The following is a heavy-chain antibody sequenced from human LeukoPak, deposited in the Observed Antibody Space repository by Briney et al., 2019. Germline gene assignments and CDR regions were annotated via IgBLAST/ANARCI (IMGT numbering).Heavy chain of an antibody. CDR1: GFTFSLYG. D-gene: IGHD2-15*01. V-gene: IGHV3-30*02. CDR3: AKVDCSGGSCYFLDY. CDR2: IRYDGSNK. J-gene: IGHJ4*02. Sequence: PGGSLRLSCAASGFTFSLYGVHWVRQAPGKGLEWLAFIRYDGSNKYYADSVKGRFTISRDNSKNTLYLQMNSLRAEDTAVYYCAKVDCSGGSCYFLDYWGQGTLVTVSS.